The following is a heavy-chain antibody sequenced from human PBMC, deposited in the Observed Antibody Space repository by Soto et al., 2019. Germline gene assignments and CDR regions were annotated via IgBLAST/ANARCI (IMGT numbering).Heavy chain of an antibody. Sequence: QVQLVQSGAEVKKPGASVKVSCKASGYSFTSYGVTWVRQAPGQGLEWMGRISAYNGNKKYAQKLQGRVTMTTDTSTSTAYMELRSLRSDDTAVYYCARDLGQQLVDYWGQGTLVTVSS. CDR1: GYSFTSYG. CDR2: ISAYNGNK. CDR3: ARDLGQQLVDY. J-gene: IGHJ4*02. V-gene: IGHV1-18*01. D-gene: IGHD6-13*01.